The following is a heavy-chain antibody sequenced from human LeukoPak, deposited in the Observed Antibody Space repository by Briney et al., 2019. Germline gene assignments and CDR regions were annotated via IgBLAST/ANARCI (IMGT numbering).Heavy chain of an antibody. CDR1: GYTFIDYY. V-gene: IGHV1-46*01. CDR3: ARYLSQGWNDY. J-gene: IGHJ4*02. CDR2: INPSGGST. Sequence: ASVKVSCKASGYTFIDYYIHWVRQAPGQGLEWMGIINPSGGSTSYAQKFQGRVTMTRDMSTSTVYMELSSLRSEDTAVYYCARYLSQGWNDYWGQGTLVTVSS. D-gene: IGHD1-1*01.